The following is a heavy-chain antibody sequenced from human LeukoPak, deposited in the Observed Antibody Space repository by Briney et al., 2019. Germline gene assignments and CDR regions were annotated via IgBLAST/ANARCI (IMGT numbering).Heavy chain of an antibody. CDR3: ARSPADYSNYYFDY. D-gene: IGHD4-11*01. J-gene: IGHJ4*02. CDR1: GFTFSSYG. Sequence: PGGSLRLSCAASGFTFSSYGMHWVRRAPGKGLEWVAVIWYDGSNKYYADSVKGRFTISRDNSKNTLYLQMNSLRAEDTAVYYCARSPADYSNYYFDYWGQGTLVTVSS. CDR2: IWYDGSNK. V-gene: IGHV3-33*01.